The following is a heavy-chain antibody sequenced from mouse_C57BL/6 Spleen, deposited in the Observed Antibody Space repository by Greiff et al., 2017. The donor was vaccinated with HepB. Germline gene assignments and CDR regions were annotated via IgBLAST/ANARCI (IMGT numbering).Heavy chain of an antibody. CDR1: GYTFTDYY. J-gene: IGHJ2*01. V-gene: IGHV1-26*01. D-gene: IGHD3-1*01. CDR3: ARGGFGADY. CDR2: INPNNGGT. Sequence: VQLQQSGPELVKPGASVKISCKASGYTFTDYYMNWVKQSHGKSLEWIGDINPNNGGTSYNQKFKGKATLTVDKSSSTAYMELRSLTSEDSAVYYGARGGFGADYWGQGTTLTVSS.